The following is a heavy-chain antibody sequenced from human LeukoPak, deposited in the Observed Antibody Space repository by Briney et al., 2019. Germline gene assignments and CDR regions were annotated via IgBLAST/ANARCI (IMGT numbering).Heavy chain of an antibody. CDR1: GFTFSSYW. J-gene: IGHJ3*02. Sequence: QAGGSLRLSCAASGFTFSSYWMSWVRQAPGKGLEWVANIKQDGSEKYYVDSVKGRFTISRDNAKNSLYLQMNSLRAEDTAVYYCARDGTFEGDTDAFDIWGQGTMVTVSS. V-gene: IGHV3-7*01. CDR3: ARDGTFEGDTDAFDI. CDR2: IKQDGSEK. D-gene: IGHD1/OR15-1a*01.